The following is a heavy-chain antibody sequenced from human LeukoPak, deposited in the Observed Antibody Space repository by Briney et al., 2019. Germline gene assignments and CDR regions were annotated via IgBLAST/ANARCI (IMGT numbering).Heavy chain of an antibody. J-gene: IGHJ4*02. Sequence: PGGSLRLSCEASGFRLSTYFISWIRQAPGKGLEWVSYITNSGRSTKYADAVKGRFTISRDNTKQSVYLEMTDLRAEDTAVYYCAREASGYYHVFDSWGQGTLVTVSS. V-gene: IGHV3-11*04. CDR2: ITNSGRST. CDR3: AREASGYYHVFDS. D-gene: IGHD5-12*01. CDR1: GFRLSTYF.